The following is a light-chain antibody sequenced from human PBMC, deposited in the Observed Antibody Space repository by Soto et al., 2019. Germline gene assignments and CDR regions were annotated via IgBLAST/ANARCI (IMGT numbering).Light chain of an antibody. V-gene: IGKV1-9*01. CDR2: SAA. CDR1: QDIDSY. Sequence: IQLTQSPSSLSASEGDRVTITCRASQDIDSYLGWYQQIPGKAPKLLISSAATLQSGVPPRFSGSGSGTEFTLTISSLQPEDFATYYCQQGYTKSPLTFAGGTKVDIK. J-gene: IGKJ4*01. CDR3: QQGYTKSPLT.